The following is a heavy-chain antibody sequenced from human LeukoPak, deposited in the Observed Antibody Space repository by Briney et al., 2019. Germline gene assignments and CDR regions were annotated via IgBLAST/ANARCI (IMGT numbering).Heavy chain of an antibody. CDR1: GGSISSYY. J-gene: IGHJ2*01. CDR3: ARSYCSSTSCYAGGDRPWYFDL. CDR2: IYYSGST. Sequence: SETLSLTCTVSGGSISSYYLSWIRQPPGKGLEGIGYIYYSGSTNYNPSLKNRVTISVDTYKNQFSLKLSSVTDADTAVYYCARSYCSSTSCYAGGDRPWYFDLWGRGTLVTVSS. V-gene: IGHV4-59*08. D-gene: IGHD2-2*01.